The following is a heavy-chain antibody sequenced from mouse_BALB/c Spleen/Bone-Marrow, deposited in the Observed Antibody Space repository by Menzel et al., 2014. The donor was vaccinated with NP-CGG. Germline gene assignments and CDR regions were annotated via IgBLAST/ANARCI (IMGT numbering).Heavy chain of an antibody. D-gene: IGHD2-1*01. Sequence: EVMLVESGGGLVQPGGSRKLSCAASGFTFSSFGMHWVRQAPEKGLEWVAYISSGSSTIYYADTVKGRFTISRDNPKNTLFLQMTSLRSEDTAMYYSARCRGAYGNIRRGYAMDYWGQGTSVTVSS. J-gene: IGHJ4*01. CDR1: GFTFSSFG. CDR2: ISSGSSTI. V-gene: IGHV5-17*02. CDR3: ARCRGAYGNIRRGYAMDY.